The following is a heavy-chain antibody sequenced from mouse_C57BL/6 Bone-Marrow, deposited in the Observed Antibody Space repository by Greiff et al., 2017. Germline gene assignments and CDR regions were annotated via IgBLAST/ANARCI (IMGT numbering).Heavy chain of an antibody. CDR1: GYTFTSYW. CDR3: TRINYYVSSPAWFAY. V-gene: IGHV1-5*01. J-gene: IGHJ3*01. Sequence: EVQLQQSGTVLARPGASVKMSCKTSGYTFTSYWMHWVKQRPGQGLEWIGAIYPGNSDTSYNQKFKGKAKLTAVTSASTAYMELSSLTNEDSAVYYCTRINYYVSSPAWFAYWGQGTLVTVSA. D-gene: IGHD1-1*01. CDR2: IYPGNSDT.